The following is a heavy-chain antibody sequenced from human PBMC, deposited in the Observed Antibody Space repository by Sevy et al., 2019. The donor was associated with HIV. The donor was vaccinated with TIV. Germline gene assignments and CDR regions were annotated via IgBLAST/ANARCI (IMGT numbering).Heavy chain of an antibody. CDR1: GFTFSDYT. D-gene: IGHD2-15*01. CDR3: VRGGGGGAPYFDY. Sequence: GGSLRLSCAASGFTFSDYTMHWVRQAPGKGLEWVSSISSGSRYTYYSDSVRRRFTISRENAKSSLYLQVNSLRAEDTAVYYCVRGGGGGAPYFDYWGQGALVTVSS. J-gene: IGHJ4*02. V-gene: IGHV3-21*01. CDR2: ISSGSRYT.